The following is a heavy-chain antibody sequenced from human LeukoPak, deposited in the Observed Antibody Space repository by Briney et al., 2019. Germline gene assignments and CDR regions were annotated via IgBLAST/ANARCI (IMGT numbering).Heavy chain of an antibody. CDR3: AEGVTLYYFDY. D-gene: IGHD3-10*01. CDR2: IYYSGST. V-gene: IGHV4-39*07. Sequence: SETLSLTCTVSGGSISSSSYYWGWIRQPPGKGLGWIGSIYYSGSTYYNPSLKSRVTISVDTSKNQFSLKLSSVTAADTAVYYCAEGVTLYYFDYWGQGTLVTVSS. CDR1: GGSISSSSYY. J-gene: IGHJ4*02.